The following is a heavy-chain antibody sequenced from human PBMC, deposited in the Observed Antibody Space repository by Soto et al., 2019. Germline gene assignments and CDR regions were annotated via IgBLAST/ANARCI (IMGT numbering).Heavy chain of an antibody. V-gene: IGHV3-7*03. Sequence: QLMQSGGGLVRPGGSLRLSRAASGFSFSSYWMSWVRQAPGKGPEWVANIKEDGGEQHYVDSVKGRFTISRDNTENSLFLQMNNLRAEDSAIYYCAITTSTVSYWFDPWGPGTQVTVSS. CDR1: GFSFSSYW. J-gene: IGHJ5*02. CDR3: AITTSTVSYWFDP. CDR2: IKEDGGEQ. D-gene: IGHD4-4*01.